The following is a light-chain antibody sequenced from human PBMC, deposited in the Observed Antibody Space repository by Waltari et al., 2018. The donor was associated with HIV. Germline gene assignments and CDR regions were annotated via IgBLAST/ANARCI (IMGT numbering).Light chain of an antibody. V-gene: IGLV4-69*01. CDR2: VNSDGRH. CDR3: QTWGTGIAV. J-gene: IGLJ3*02. Sequence: QPVLTQPPSASGSLGASVKLTCTLSSGHSSNAIAWHQQQPENGPRFLMKVNSDGRHNRGAGTPDRFSVSTYGAERYLTISSLQSEDEADYYCQTWGTGIAVFGGGTKLTVL. CDR1: SGHSSNA.